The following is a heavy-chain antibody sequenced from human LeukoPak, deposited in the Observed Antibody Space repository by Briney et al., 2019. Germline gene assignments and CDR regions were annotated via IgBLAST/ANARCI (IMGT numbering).Heavy chain of an antibody. Sequence: PSETLSLTCGVYGGSFIGYYWSWIRQPPGKGLEWIGEINHSGSTNYNPSLKSRVTISVDTSKRQFSLKLSSVTAADTAVYYCAREGPAVAGTSGAFDIWGQGTMVTVSS. CDR2: INHSGST. J-gene: IGHJ3*02. D-gene: IGHD6-19*01. CDR1: GGSFIGYY. CDR3: AREGPAVAGTSGAFDI. V-gene: IGHV4-34*01.